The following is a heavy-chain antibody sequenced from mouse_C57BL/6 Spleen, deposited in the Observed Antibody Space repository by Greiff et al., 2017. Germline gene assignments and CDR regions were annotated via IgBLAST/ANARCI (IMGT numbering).Heavy chain of an antibody. CDR3: AGEGDDGSGFYC. D-gene: IGHD1-1*01. V-gene: IGHV1-82*01. CDR1: GYAFSSSW. J-gene: IGHJ2*01. Sequence: QVQLQQSGPELVKPGASVKLSCTASGYAFSSSWMNWVKQRPGKGLEWIGRIYPGDGDTNYNGKFKGKATLTADKSTSTAYMQLSSLTSEDSAVYFSAGEGDDGSGFYCWGQGTTLTVSS. CDR2: IYPGDGDT.